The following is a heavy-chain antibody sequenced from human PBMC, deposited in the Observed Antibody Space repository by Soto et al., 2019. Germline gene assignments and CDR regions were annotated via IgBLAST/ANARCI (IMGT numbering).Heavy chain of an antibody. Sequence: PGGSLRLSCAASGFTFSHFGMSWVRQAQGKGLEWISYITSSGVTTYYADSVKGRFTISRDKTKNSLYLQMNSLRAEETAVYYCAKGNVFVATQNGRSFDSWGQGALVTVSS. CDR3: AKGNVFVATQNGRSFDS. J-gene: IGHJ4*02. CDR2: ITSSGVTT. V-gene: IGHV3-48*03. D-gene: IGHD2-21*01. CDR1: GFTFSHFG.